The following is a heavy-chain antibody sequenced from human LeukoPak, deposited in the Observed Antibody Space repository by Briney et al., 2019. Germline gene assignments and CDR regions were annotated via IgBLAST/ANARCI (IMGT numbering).Heavy chain of an antibody. CDR2: IISIFGIA. Sequence: SVKVSCKASGGTFSSYAISWVRQAPGQGLEWMGRIISIFGIASYAQKFQGRVTITADKSTSTAYMELSSLRSEDTAVYYCARESGSEDYYYYGMDVWGQGTTVTVSS. V-gene: IGHV1-69*04. D-gene: IGHD6-19*01. CDR1: GGTFSSYA. J-gene: IGHJ6*02. CDR3: ARESGSEDYYYYGMDV.